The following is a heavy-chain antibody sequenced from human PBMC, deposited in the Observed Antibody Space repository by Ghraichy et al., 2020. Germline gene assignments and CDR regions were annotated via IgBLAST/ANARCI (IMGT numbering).Heavy chain of an antibody. CDR3: ARVRGSTVRTPKSTSYFDY. J-gene: IGHJ4*02. CDR1: GGSISSSSYY. D-gene: IGHD4-11*01. CDR2: IYYSGST. V-gene: IGHV4-39*01. Sequence: SQTLSLTCTVSGGSISSSSYYWGWIRQPPGKGLEWIGSIYYSGSTYYNPSLKSRVTISVDTSKNQFSLKLSSVTAADTAVYYCARVRGSTVRTPKSTSYFDYWGQGTLVTVSS.